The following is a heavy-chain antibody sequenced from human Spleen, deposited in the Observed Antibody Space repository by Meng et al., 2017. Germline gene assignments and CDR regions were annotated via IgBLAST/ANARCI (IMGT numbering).Heavy chain of an antibody. J-gene: IGHJ4*02. D-gene: IGHD3-10*01. CDR3: ARGTPGRRYAEY. CDR2: LGAHDGDT. Sequence: QVQLVQSGDDVKKPVASVEVSCKASGYTFFSRGISWVRQAPGQGLEWMAWLGAHDGDTSRAPRFQGRVTVTADRPTATAYMELRNLRSDDTGVYYCARGTPGRRYAEYWGQGTLVTVSS. V-gene: IGHV1-18*01. CDR1: GYTFFSRG.